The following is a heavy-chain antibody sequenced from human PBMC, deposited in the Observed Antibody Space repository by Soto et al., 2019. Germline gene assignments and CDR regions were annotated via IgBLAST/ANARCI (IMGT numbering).Heavy chain of an antibody. CDR2: IYSGGST. V-gene: IGHV3-53*04. CDR1: GFTISSNY. D-gene: IGHD3-9*01. CDR3: ARGQYYDILTEHPYYYYYMDV. J-gene: IGHJ6*03. Sequence: EVQLVESGGGLVQPGGSLRLSCAASGFTISSNYMSWVRQAPGKGLEWVSVIYSGGSTYYADSVKGRFTISRHNSKNTLYLQMNSLRAEDTAVYYCARGQYYDILTEHPYYYYYMDVWGKGTTVTVSS.